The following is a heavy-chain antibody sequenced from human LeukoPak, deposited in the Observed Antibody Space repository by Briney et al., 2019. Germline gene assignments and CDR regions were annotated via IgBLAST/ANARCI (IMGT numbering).Heavy chain of an antibody. D-gene: IGHD2-15*01. Sequence: GGSLRLSCAASGFTFSSYAMHWVRQAPGKGLEWVAVISYDGSNKYYADSVKGRFTISRDNSKNTLYLQMNSLRAEDTAVYYCARVAVVAENWFDPWGQGTPVTVSS. CDR1: GFTFSSYA. CDR3: ARVAVVAENWFDP. V-gene: IGHV3-30*14. CDR2: ISYDGSNK. J-gene: IGHJ5*02.